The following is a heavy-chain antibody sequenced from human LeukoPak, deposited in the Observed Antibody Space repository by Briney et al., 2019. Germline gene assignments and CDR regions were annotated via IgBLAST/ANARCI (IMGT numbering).Heavy chain of an antibody. J-gene: IGHJ6*03. Sequence: GGSLRLSCAAAGFTVSSNYMSWVRQAPGKGLEWVSVIYSGGSTYYADSVKGRFTISRDNSKNTLYLQMNSLRAEDTAVYYCARDRTRGYSYGPNLYYYYYMDVWGKGTTVTVPS. V-gene: IGHV3-53*01. CDR3: ARDRTRGYSYGPNLYYYYYMDV. D-gene: IGHD5-18*01. CDR2: IYSGGST. CDR1: GFTVSSNY.